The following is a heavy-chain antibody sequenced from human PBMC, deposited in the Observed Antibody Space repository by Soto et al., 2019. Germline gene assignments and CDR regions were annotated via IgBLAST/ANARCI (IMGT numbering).Heavy chain of an antibody. J-gene: IGHJ4*02. CDR1: VGSTSSGIFY. CDR3: ARKYGRVVDY. CDR2: IYYSGST. Sequence: SDTLSLTCTISVGSTSSGIFYWSWIGQPPGKGLECIGYIYYSGSTYYNPSLKSRVTISVDTSKNQFSLKLSSVTAADTAVYYCARKYGRVVDYWGQGTLVTVSS. V-gene: IGHV4-30-4*02. D-gene: IGHD1-26*01.